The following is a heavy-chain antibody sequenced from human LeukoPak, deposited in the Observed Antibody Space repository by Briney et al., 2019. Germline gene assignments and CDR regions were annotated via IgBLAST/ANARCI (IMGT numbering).Heavy chain of an antibody. Sequence: PGGSLRLSCAASGFTFDDYAMHWVRQAPGKGLEWVSGISWNSGSIGYADSVKGRFTISRDNAKNSLYLQMNSLRAEDTALYYCAKDRTTGPDYGDYVPQGGAFDIWGQGTMVTVSS. D-gene: IGHD4-17*01. CDR3: AKDRTTGPDYGDYVPQGGAFDI. CDR1: GFTFDDYA. V-gene: IGHV3-9*01. CDR2: ISWNSGSI. J-gene: IGHJ3*02.